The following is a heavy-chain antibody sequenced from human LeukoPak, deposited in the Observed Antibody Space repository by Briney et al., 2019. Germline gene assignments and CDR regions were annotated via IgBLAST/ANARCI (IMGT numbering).Heavy chain of an antibody. CDR1: GYTFSSYY. Sequence: ASVKVSCKASGYTFSSYYMHWVRQAPGQGLEWMGWINPNSGGTNYAQKFQGRVTMTRDTSISTAYMELSRLRSDDTAVYYCARASLTGYYPYYYYGMDVWGQGTTVTVSS. J-gene: IGHJ6*02. V-gene: IGHV1-2*02. CDR2: INPNSGGT. D-gene: IGHD3-9*01. CDR3: ARASLTGYYPYYYYGMDV.